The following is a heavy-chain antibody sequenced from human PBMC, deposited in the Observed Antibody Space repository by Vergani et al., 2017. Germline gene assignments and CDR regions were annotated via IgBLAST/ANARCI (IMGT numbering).Heavy chain of an antibody. D-gene: IGHD1-26*01. J-gene: IGHJ6*02. Sequence: QVQLQQWGAGLLKPSETLSLTCAVYGGSFSGYYWSWIRQPPGKGLEWIGEINHSGSTNYNPSLKSRVTISVDTSKNQFSLKLSSVTAADTAVYYCARAYSGXYSADYYYYYGMDVWGQGTTVTVSS. V-gene: IGHV4-34*01. CDR3: ARAYSGXYSADYYYYYGMDV. CDR1: GGSFSGYY. CDR2: INHSGST.